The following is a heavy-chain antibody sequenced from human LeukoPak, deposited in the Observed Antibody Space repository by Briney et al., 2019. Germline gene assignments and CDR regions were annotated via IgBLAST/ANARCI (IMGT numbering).Heavy chain of an antibody. CDR3: ARDRGNRFLEWVFDY. Sequence: GGSLRLSCAASGFTFSSYWMHWVRQAPGKGLVWVSRINSGGSSTSYADSVKGRFTISRDNAKNTLYLQMNSLRAEDTAVYYCARDRGNRFLEWVFDYWGQGTLVTVSS. J-gene: IGHJ4*02. D-gene: IGHD3-3*01. CDR1: GFTFSSYW. V-gene: IGHV3-74*01. CDR2: INSGGSST.